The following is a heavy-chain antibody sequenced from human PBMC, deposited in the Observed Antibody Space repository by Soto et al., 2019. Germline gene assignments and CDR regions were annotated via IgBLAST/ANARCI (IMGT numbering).Heavy chain of an antibody. CDR2: IYYSGST. Sequence: SETLSLTCTVSGGSISSSSYYWGWIRQPPGKGLEWIGSIYYSGSTYYNPSLKSRVTISVDTSKNQFSLKLSSVTAADTAVYYCARVHSRSSLDFWGQGTLVTVSS. V-gene: IGHV4-39*01. CDR1: GGSISSSSYY. J-gene: IGHJ4*02. D-gene: IGHD6-6*01. CDR3: ARVHSRSSLDF.